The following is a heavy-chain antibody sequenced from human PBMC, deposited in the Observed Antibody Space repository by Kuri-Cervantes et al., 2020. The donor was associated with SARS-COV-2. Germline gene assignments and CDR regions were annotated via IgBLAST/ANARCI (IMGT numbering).Heavy chain of an antibody. CDR1: RFTFRRCP. V-gene: IGHV3-30-3*01. CDR2: ISYDGTNK. J-gene: IGHJ5*02. CDR3: ARLDGYIEH. Sequence: LSLTCAASRFTFRRCPIHWVRQAPGKGLEWAALISYDGTNKYYADSVKGRFTISRDNSKNTLYLQMNSLRAEDTAVYYCARLDGYIEHWGQGTLVTVSS. D-gene: IGHD5-24*01.